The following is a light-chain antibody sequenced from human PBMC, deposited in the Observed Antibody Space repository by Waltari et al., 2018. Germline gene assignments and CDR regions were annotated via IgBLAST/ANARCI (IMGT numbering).Light chain of an antibody. V-gene: IGKV2-28*01. CDR1: QSLLQSNGYKY. CDR3: MQAIQACT. CDR2: LGS. Sequence: DFVMSQSPLYLSVSPGEPASISCTSSQSLLQSNGYKYWDWCLQKPGQSPKLLIYLGSNRASGVPDRFSGSGSGTDFTLRISRGEAEDVGVYYCMQAIQACTLGQGTKLEIK. J-gene: IGKJ2*02.